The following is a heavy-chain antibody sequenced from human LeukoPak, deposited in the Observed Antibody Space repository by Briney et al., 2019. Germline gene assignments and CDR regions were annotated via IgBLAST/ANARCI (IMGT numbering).Heavy chain of an antibody. Sequence: PGGSLRLSCAASGFTFSSYAMSWVRQAPGKGLEWVSAISASGGSTYYADSVKGRFTISRDNSKNTLYLQMNSLRAEDTAIYYCAKGYSNPSHFDYWGQGTLVTVSS. J-gene: IGHJ4*02. V-gene: IGHV3-23*01. CDR1: GFTFSSYA. D-gene: IGHD4-11*01. CDR3: AKGYSNPSHFDY. CDR2: ISASGGST.